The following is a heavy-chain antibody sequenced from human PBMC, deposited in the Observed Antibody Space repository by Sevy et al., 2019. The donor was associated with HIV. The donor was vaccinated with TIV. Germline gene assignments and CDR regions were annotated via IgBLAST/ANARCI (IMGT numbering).Heavy chain of an antibody. J-gene: IGHJ5*02. CDR2: ISDTGCSA. CDR1: GFTFRSYS. CDR3: VRGQYSSSPDGYFDP. Sequence: GGSLRLSCAASGFTFRSYSMNWVRQAPGKGLEWLSYISDTGCSAYYADSVKGRFTIFRDNVKNSLSLHMNNLRDEDTAVYFCVRGQYSSSPDGYFDPWGQGTLVTVSS. V-gene: IGHV3-48*02. D-gene: IGHD6-6*01.